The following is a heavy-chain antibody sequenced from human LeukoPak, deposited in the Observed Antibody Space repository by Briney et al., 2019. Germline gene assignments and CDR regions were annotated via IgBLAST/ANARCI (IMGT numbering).Heavy chain of an antibody. D-gene: IGHD6-6*01. V-gene: IGHV4-61*02. CDR3: ARDPRYSSSAHVFDI. Sequence: SQTLSLTCTVSGGSISSGSYYWSWIRQPAGKGLEWIGRIYSSGSTNYNPSLKSRVTISQDTSKNQVSLKLSSVTAADTAVYYCARDPRYSSSAHVFDIWGQGTMVTVSS. CDR1: GGSISSGSYY. CDR2: IYSSGST. J-gene: IGHJ3*02.